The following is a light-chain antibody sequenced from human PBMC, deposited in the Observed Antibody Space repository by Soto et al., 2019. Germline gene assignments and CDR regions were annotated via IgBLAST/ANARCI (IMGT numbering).Light chain of an antibody. J-gene: IGKJ4*02. CDR2: KAS. CDR1: QSFSTW. CDR3: QKYNSYPLT. V-gene: IGKV1-5*03. Sequence: DIQMTQSPSTLSASVGDRVTITCRASQSFSTWLAWYQQKPGKAPKLLIYKASSLESGVPSRFSGSGTGPEFTLSSSSLQPDDVASYYCQKYNSYPLTFGGGTKVEIK.